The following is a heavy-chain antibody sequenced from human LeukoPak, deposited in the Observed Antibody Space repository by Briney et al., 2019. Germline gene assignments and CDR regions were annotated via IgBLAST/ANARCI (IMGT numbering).Heavy chain of an antibody. V-gene: IGHV3-23*01. D-gene: IGHD1-26*01. J-gene: IGHJ3*02. CDR3: AKEDSGSYLGIPDAFDI. CDR1: GFTFSSYA. Sequence: GGSLRLSCAASGFTFSSYAMSWVRQAPGKGLEWVSAISGSGGSTYYADSVKGRFTISRDNSKNTLYLQMNSLRAEDTAVYYCAKEDSGSYLGIPDAFDIWGQGTMVTVSS. CDR2: ISGSGGST.